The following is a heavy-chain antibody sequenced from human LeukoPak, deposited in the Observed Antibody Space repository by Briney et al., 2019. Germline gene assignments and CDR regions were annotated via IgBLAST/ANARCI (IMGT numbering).Heavy chain of an antibody. J-gene: IGHJ4*02. CDR2: ISGSAGTT. D-gene: IGHD3-22*01. V-gene: IGHV3-23*01. Sequence: GGSLRPSCAASGFTFSSYAMSWVRQAPGMGLEWVSAISGSAGTTYYADSVKGRFTISRDNSKNTLYLQMNSLIAEDTAVYFCAKDYYDSSGYYLGKPYWGQGTLVTVSS. CDR3: AKDYYDSSGYYLGKPY. CDR1: GFTFSSYA.